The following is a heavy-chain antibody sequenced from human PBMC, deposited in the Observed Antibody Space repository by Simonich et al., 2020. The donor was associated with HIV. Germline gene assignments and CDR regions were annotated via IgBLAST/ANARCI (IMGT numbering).Heavy chain of an antibody. J-gene: IGHJ2*01. CDR1: GGTFSSYA. D-gene: IGHD4-17*01. V-gene: IGHV1-69*13. Sequence: QVQLVQSGAEVRKPGSSVKVSCKASGGTFSSYAISWVRQAPGQGLEWMGGIIPSFGTATDYAQKFQGRVKITADKSTSIAYMELTSRRSEDTAVYYCARDRRSMTTVAYSWYFDLWGRGTLVTVSS. CDR3: ARDRRSMTTVAYSWYFDL. CDR2: IIPSFGTA.